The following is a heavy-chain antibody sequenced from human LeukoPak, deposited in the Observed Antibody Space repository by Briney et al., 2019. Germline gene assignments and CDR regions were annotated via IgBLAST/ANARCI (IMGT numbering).Heavy chain of an antibody. J-gene: IGHJ4*02. CDR3: AREGAAVSVTMDY. Sequence: GGSLRLSCAASGFTFSSYRMNWVRQAPGKGLQWVSSISTRSSHIYYTDSVKGRFTISRDNAKNSLYLQMTGLRVDDTAAYYCAREGAAVSVTMDYWGQGTLVTVSS. D-gene: IGHD6-13*01. V-gene: IGHV3-21*06. CDR1: GFTFSSYR. CDR2: ISTRSSHI.